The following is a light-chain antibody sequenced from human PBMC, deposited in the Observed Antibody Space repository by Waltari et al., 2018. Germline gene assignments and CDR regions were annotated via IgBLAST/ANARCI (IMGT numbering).Light chain of an antibody. CDR3: HAAADNNWF. J-gene: IGLJ2*01. V-gene: IGLV3-27*01. Sequence: YDLAQPFSVSVSPGQTATITCSGDVLAETYVRWFQQRPGQAPTLILYKDTERPSGIPARFSGSSSGSTVTLTIRGALLEDEADYHCHAAADNNWFFGGGTKLTVL. CDR2: KDT. CDR1: VLAETY.